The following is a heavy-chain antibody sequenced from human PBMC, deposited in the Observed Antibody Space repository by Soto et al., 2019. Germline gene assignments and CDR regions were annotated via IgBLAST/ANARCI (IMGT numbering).Heavy chain of an antibody. CDR1: GGSFIGYY. D-gene: IGHD2-15*01. CDR2: INHSGST. CDR3: ASSPGYCSGGSCYTFDY. Sequence: PSETLSLACAFYGGSFIGYYWSWIRQPPGKGLEWIGEINHSGSTNYNPSLKSRVTISVDTSKNQFSLKLSSVTAADTAVYYCASSPGYCSGGSCYTFDYWGQGTLVTVSS. V-gene: IGHV4-34*01. J-gene: IGHJ4*02.